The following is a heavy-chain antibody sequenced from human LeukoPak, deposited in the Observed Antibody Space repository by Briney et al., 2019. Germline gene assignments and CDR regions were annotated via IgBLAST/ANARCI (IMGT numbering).Heavy chain of an antibody. J-gene: IGHJ5*02. Sequence: SETLSLTCTVSGGSISSYYWSWIRQPAGKGLEWIGRIYTSGSTNYNPSLKSRVTMPVDTSKNQFSLKLSSVTAADTAVYYCARGPVVRENNCFDPWGQGTLVTVSS. CDR2: IYTSGST. D-gene: IGHD3-10*01. CDR1: GGSISSYY. CDR3: ARGPVVRENNCFDP. V-gene: IGHV4-4*07.